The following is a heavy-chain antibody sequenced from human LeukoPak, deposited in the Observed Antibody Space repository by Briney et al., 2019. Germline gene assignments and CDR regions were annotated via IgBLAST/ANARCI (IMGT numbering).Heavy chain of an antibody. Sequence: PGGSLRPSCAASGFTVNNNHMSWVRQAPGKGLEWVSLIQRGGSTHYADSVKGRFTISRDNSKNTLYLQMNSLRAEDTAVYYCARDRGDSSGWPIIDYWGQGTLVTVSS. V-gene: IGHV3-66*01. CDR3: ARDRGDSSGWPIIDY. CDR2: IQRGGST. D-gene: IGHD6-19*01. J-gene: IGHJ4*02. CDR1: GFTVNNNH.